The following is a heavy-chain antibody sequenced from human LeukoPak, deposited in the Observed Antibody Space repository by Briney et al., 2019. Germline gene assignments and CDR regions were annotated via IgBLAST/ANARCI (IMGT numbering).Heavy chain of an antibody. CDR3: AREGSSNWFDP. J-gene: IGHJ5*02. CDR2: ISSSSSYI. Sequence: GGSLRLSCAASGFTFSSYSMNWVRQAPGKGLEWVSSISSSSSYIYYADSVKGRFTISRDNAKNSLYLRMNSLRAEDTAVYYCAREGSSNWFDPWGQGTLVTVSS. CDR1: GFTFSSYS. D-gene: IGHD2-2*01. V-gene: IGHV3-21*01.